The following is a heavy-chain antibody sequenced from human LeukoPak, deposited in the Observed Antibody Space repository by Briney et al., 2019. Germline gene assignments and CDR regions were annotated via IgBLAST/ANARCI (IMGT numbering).Heavy chain of an antibody. J-gene: IGHJ6*03. Sequence: SETLSLTCAVSGYSISSGYYWDWIRQPPGKGLEWIGSIYHSGSTYYNPSLKSRVTISVDTSKNQFSLKLSSVTAADTAVYYCARLTSSTSSPRYYYYYYYMDVWGKGTTVTVSS. D-gene: IGHD2-2*01. CDR3: ARLTSSTSSPRYYYYYYYMDV. V-gene: IGHV4-38-2*01. CDR2: IYHSGST. CDR1: GYSISSGYY.